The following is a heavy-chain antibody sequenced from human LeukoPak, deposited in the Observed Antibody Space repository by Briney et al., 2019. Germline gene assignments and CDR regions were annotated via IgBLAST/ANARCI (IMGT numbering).Heavy chain of an antibody. CDR1: GGSFSDYY. J-gene: IGHJ6*03. CDR2: INHCGST. CDR3: AGRRSKLLWFGEFAKNYYMDV. Sequence: SDPLSLTCAVYGGSFSDYYWRWIRHPPGKGLEWIGEINHCGSTNYNPSLKSRVPLSVDTSKNQFSLKQSPVTGAGTAVDYRAGRRSKLLWFGEFAKNYYMDVWGKGTTVTISS. V-gene: IGHV4-34*01. D-gene: IGHD3-10*01.